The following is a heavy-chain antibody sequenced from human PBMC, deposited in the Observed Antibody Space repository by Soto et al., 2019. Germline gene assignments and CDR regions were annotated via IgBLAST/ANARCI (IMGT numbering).Heavy chain of an antibody. CDR1: DGSISNFY. CDR2: ISSSGNT. D-gene: IGHD3-22*01. J-gene: IGHJ4*02. CDR3: ARDQMVLTRSYLDS. Sequence: PSETLSLTCTVSDGSISNFYWSWIRQPPGKGLEWIGYISSSGNTNYNPSLKSRVSISVDTSKNQFSLNLTSVTAADTAVYYCARDQMVLTRSYLDSWGQGTPVTVSS. V-gene: IGHV4-59*01.